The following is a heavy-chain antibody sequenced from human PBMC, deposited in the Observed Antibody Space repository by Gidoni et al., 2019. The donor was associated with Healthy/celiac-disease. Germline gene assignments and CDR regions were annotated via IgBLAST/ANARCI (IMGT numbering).Heavy chain of an antibody. Sequence: EVKLVESGGGLVQPGGSLRLSCAASGFTFRSYSMNWVRLARGKGLEWVSYMSSSSSTIYSADSVKGRFTISRDNAKNSLYLQMNSLSAEDTAVYYCARDRNYELRCSPVGWFDPGGQGTLVTVSS. CDR1: GFTFRSYS. CDR2: MSSSSSTI. D-gene: IGHD4-17*01. V-gene: IGHV3-48*01. CDR3: ARDRNYELRCSPVGWFDP. J-gene: IGHJ5*02.